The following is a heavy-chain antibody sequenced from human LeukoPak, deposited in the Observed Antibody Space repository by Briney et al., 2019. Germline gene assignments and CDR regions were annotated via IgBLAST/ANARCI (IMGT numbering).Heavy chain of an antibody. D-gene: IGHD4-17*01. CDR3: AKDGPTVTIFGHFDY. CDR2: LSYDGSNI. J-gene: IGHJ4*01. Sequence: PGGSLRLSCAASGFAFSNYVMHWVRQAPGKGLEWVAVLSYDGSNIYYADSVKGRFTISRDNSKNTLYLQMNSLRAEDTAVYYCAKDGPTVTIFGHFDYWGHGTLVTVSS. V-gene: IGHV3-30*18. CDR1: GFAFSNYV.